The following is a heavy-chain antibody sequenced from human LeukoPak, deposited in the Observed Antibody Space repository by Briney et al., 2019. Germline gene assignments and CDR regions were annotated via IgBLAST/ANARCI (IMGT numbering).Heavy chain of an antibody. D-gene: IGHD3-10*01. CDR2: INHSGST. CDR3: ARQGLYYYGSGSIDY. Sequence: SETLSLTCAVYGGSFSGYYWSWIRQPPGKGLEWIGEINHSGSTNYNPSLKSRVTISVDTSKNQFSLKLSSVTAADTAVYYCARQGLYYYGSGSIDYWGQGTLVTVSS. V-gene: IGHV4-34*01. J-gene: IGHJ4*02. CDR1: GGSFSGYY.